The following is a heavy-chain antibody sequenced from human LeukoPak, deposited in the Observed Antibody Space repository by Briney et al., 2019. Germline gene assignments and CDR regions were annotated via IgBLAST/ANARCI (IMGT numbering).Heavy chain of an antibody. Sequence: SETLSLTCTVSGGSISSYYWSWIRQPAGKGLEWIGRIYISGSTNYNPSLKSRVTMSVDTSKNQFSLNLSSVTAADTAVYYCAGGVTIVRGTSKHFDYWGQGTLVTVSS. J-gene: IGHJ4*02. CDR1: GGSISSYY. V-gene: IGHV4-4*07. CDR2: IYISGST. D-gene: IGHD3-10*01. CDR3: AGGVTIVRGTSKHFDY.